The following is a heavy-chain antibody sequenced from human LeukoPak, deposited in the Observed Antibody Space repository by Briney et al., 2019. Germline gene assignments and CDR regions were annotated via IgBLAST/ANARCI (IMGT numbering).Heavy chain of an antibody. CDR2: IYHSGST. J-gene: IGHJ4*02. Sequence: SETLSLTCTASGGSIDSRSYYWDWIRQAPGKGLEWIGTIYHSGSTEYNPSLKSRVAIFVDTSKNQFSLIQHSVAAADTAVYYCARRSEFDNTHYHYFDYWGQGALVTVSS. D-gene: IGHD2-15*01. V-gene: IGHV4-39*01. CDR1: GGSIDSRSYY. CDR3: ARRSEFDNTHYHYFDY.